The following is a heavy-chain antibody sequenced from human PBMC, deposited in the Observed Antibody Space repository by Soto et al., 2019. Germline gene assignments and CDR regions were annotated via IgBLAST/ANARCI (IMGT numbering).Heavy chain of an antibody. J-gene: IGHJ5*02. CDR2: IYTSGST. CDR3: ARDWRLRLGELSNYNWFDP. CDR1: GGSISSYY. V-gene: IGHV4-4*07. Sequence: SETLSLTCTVSGGSISSYYWSWIRQPAGKGLEWIGRIYTSGSTNYNPSLKSRVTMSVDTSKNQFPLKLSSVTAADTAVYYCARDWRLRLGELSNYNWFDPWGQGTLVTVSS. D-gene: IGHD3-16*02.